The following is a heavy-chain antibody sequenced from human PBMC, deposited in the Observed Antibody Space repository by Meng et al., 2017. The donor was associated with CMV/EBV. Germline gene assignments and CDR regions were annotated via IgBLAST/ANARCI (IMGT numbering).Heavy chain of an antibody. CDR1: GFTFSSYG. D-gene: IGHD4-17*01. J-gene: IGHJ1*01. V-gene: IGHV3-33*06. CDR3: AKDLYGDHRAEYFQH. CDR2: IWYDGSNK. Sequence: GESLKISCAASGFTFSSYGMHWVRQAPGKGLEWVAVIWYDGSNKYYADSVKGRFTISRDNSKNTLYLQMNSLRAEDTAVYYCAKDLYGDHRAEYFQHWGQGTLVTVSS.